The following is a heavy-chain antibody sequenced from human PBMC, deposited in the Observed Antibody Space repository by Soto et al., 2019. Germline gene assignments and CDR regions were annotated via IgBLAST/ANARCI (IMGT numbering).Heavy chain of an antibody. CDR1: GYTFINYG. V-gene: IGHV1-18*01. Sequence: ASVKVSCKASGYTFINYGISWVRQAPGQGLEWMGWISTHDGNTNYGQKFQGRVMMTSDTSTTTVSMELRSLRSDDTAVYYCARTIFGVVFYGMDVWGQGTTVTVS. J-gene: IGHJ6*02. D-gene: IGHD3-3*01. CDR3: ARTIFGVVFYGMDV. CDR2: ISTHDGNT.